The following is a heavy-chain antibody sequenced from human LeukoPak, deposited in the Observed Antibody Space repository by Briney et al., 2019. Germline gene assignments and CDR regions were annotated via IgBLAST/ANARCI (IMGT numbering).Heavy chain of an antibody. D-gene: IGHD3-22*01. CDR1: GFTFSSYA. V-gene: IGHV3-23*01. CDR3: AKLGYYDSSGYYYSFDC. Sequence: GGSLRLSCAASGFTFSSYAMSWVRQAPGKGLEWISSISGSGGSTYYADSVKGRFTISRDNSKNTLYLQMNSLRAEDTAVYYCAKLGYYDSSGYYYSFDCWGQGTLVTVSS. CDR2: ISGSGGST. J-gene: IGHJ4*02.